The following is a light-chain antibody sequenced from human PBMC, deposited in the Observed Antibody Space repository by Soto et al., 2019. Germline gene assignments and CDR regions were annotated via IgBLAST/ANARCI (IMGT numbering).Light chain of an antibody. CDR2: DVS. CDR1: SSDVNDYKF. Sequence: QSVLTQPRSVSGSPGQSVTISCTGTSSDVNDYKFVSWYQQHPGKAPKLMIFDVSERPSGVPDRFSASKSGNTASLSISGLQAXDEADYYCCSYAGTYSYVFGSGTKLTVL. CDR3: CSYAGTYSYV. J-gene: IGLJ1*01. V-gene: IGLV2-11*01.